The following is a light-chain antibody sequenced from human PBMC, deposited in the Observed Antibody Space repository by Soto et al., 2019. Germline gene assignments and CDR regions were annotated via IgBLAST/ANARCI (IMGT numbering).Light chain of an antibody. CDR2: KDS. CDR1: ALPKQY. V-gene: IGLV3-25*03. Sequence: SYELTQSPSVSVSPGQTARITCSEDALPKQYAYWYQQKPGQAPILVIYKDSERPWGIPERFSGSNSGTTVTLTIGGVQAEDESDYYCQSADTSGTYVVFGGGTKLTVL. CDR3: QSADTSGTYVV. J-gene: IGLJ2*01.